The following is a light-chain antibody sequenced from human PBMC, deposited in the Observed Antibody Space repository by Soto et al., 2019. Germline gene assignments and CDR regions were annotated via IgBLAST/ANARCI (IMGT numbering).Light chain of an antibody. V-gene: IGKV3-15*01. Sequence: MTQSPSSLSASVGDIVTINCRASQSVNTNLAWYQQKPGQAPRLLIYGASTRATGIPARFSGSGSGTEFTLTISSLQSEDFAVYYCQQFHNWPPITFGQGTRLEIK. CDR1: QSVNTN. J-gene: IGKJ5*01. CDR3: QQFHNWPPIT. CDR2: GAS.